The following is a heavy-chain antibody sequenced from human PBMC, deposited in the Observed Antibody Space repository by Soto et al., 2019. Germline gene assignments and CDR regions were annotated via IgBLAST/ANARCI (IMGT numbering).Heavy chain of an antibody. Sequence: QVQLQQWGAGLLKPSETLSLTCSVYGGSFSGYYWSWVRQPPGTGLEWIGEINHSGSTNYNPSLKSRVTISVDTSKNQFSLKLSSVTAADTAVYYCARSEVYSGSSFSEYWGQGTLVTVSS. J-gene: IGHJ4*02. V-gene: IGHV4-34*01. CDR2: INHSGST. D-gene: IGHD5-12*01. CDR3: ARSEVYSGSSFSEY. CDR1: GGSFSGYY.